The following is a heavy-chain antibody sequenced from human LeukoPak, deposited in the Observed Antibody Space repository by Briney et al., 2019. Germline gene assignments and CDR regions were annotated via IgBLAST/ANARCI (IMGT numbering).Heavy chain of an antibody. J-gene: IGHJ4*02. D-gene: IGHD2-2*01. CDR1: GGSISSGGYY. V-gene: IGHV4-31*03. CDR2: IYYTGST. CDR3: ARLSCGSTSCPFDY. Sequence: SETLSLTCTVSGGSISSGGYYWSWIRQLPGKGREWIGYIYYTGSTYYNPSLKSRVTISVDTSKNQFSLKLSSVTAADTAVYYCARLSCGSTSCPFDYWGQGTLVTVSS.